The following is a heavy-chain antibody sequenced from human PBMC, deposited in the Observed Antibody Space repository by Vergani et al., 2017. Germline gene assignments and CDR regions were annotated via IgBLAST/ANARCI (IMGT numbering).Heavy chain of an antibody. CDR1: GFTFSDHY. V-gene: IGHV3-72*01. CDR3: AKDSFLTRPFDY. D-gene: IGHD6-6*01. CDR2: TRNKANSYTT. J-gene: IGHJ4*02. Sequence: EVQLLESGGGLVQPGGSLRLSCAASGFTFSDHYMDWVRQAPGKGLEWVGRTRNKANSYTTEYAASVKGRFTISRDDSKNSLYLQMNSLRAEDTAVYYCAKDSFLTRPFDYWGQGTLVTVSS.